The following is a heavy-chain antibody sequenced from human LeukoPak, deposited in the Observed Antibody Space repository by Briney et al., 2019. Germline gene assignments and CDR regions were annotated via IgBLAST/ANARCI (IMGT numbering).Heavy chain of an antibody. CDR1: GFTFSSYS. J-gene: IGHJ4*02. D-gene: IGHD2-2*01. CDR3: ARDLVVPAAEGFDY. Sequence: GGSLRLSCAASGFTFSSYSMNWVRQAPGKGLEWVSSISSSSSYIYYADSVKGRFTISRDNAKNSLYLQMNSLRAEDTAVYYCARDLVVPAAEGFDYWGQGTLVTVSS. CDR2: ISSSSSYI. V-gene: IGHV3-21*01.